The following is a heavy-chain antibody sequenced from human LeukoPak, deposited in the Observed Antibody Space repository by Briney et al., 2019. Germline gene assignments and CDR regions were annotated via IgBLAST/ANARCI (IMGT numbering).Heavy chain of an antibody. J-gene: IGHJ5*02. CDR3: ARDGIGRFGELGGFDP. CDR2: INHSGST. Sequence: SETLSLTCAVYGGSFSGYYWSWIRQPPGKGLEWIGEINHSGSTNYNPSLKSRVTISVDTSKNQFSLKLSSVTAADTAVYYCARDGIGRFGELGGFDPWGQGTLVTVSS. V-gene: IGHV4-34*01. D-gene: IGHD3-10*01. CDR1: GGSFSGYY.